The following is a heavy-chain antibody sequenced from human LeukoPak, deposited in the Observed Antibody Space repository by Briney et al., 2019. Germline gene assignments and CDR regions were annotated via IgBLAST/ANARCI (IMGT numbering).Heavy chain of an antibody. V-gene: IGHV3-23*01. Sequence: PGGSLRLSCAASGFTFSSYAMSWVRQAPGKGLEWVSTISGSGGSTYYADSVEGRFTIARDNSKKTLYLQTSSLRGEDTAVYYCASRTGGWFDPWGQGTLVTVSS. CDR2: ISGSGGST. D-gene: IGHD1-14*01. J-gene: IGHJ5*02. CDR3: ASRTGGWFDP. CDR1: GFTFSSYA.